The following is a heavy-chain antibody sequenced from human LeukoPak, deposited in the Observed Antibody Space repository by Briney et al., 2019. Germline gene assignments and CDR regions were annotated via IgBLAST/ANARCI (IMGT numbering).Heavy chain of an antibody. CDR2: ISGSGGST. J-gene: IGHJ4*02. CDR3: AKDLGITMVRGVSPFVY. Sequence: GGSLRLSCAASGFTFSSYAMSWVRQAPGKGLEWVSAISGSGGSTYYADSVKGRFTISRDNSKNTLYLQMNSLRAEDTAVYYCAKDLGITMVRGVSPFVYWGQGTLVTVSS. D-gene: IGHD3-10*01. V-gene: IGHV3-23*01. CDR1: GFTFSSYA.